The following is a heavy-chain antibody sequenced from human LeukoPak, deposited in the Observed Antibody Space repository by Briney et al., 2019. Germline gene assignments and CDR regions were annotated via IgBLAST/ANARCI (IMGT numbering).Heavy chain of an antibody. V-gene: IGHV4-30-4*01. Sequence: PSQTLSLTCTVSGGSISSGDYYWSWIRQPPGKGLEWIGYIYYSGSTYYNPSLKSRVTISVDTSKNQFSLKLSSVTAADTAVYYCARDEGVKEYFQHWGQGTLVTVSS. CDR1: GGSISSGDYY. CDR3: ARDEGVKEYFQH. J-gene: IGHJ1*01. D-gene: IGHD3-22*01. CDR2: IYYSGST.